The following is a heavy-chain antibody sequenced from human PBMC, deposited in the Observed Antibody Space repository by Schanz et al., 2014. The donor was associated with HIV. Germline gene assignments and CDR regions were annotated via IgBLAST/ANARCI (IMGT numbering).Heavy chain of an antibody. CDR2: AGTGGDT. CDR1: GFTFSTYA. V-gene: IGHV3-23*01. Sequence: EVPLLESGGGLVQPGGSLRLSCAASGFTFSTYAMSWVRQAPEKGLEWVSSAGTGGDTYYADSVKGRFTISRDNSKNTLYLQMNSLRAEDSAVYYCAKALTSSAAGNFDPWGQGTLVTVSS. D-gene: IGHD6-13*01. CDR3: AKALTSSAAGNFDP. J-gene: IGHJ5*02.